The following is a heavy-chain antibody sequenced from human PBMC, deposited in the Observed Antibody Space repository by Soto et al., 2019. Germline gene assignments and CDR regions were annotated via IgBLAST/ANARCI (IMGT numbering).Heavy chain of an antibody. CDR2: ISGGGDTT. V-gene: IGHV3-23*01. Sequence: EVQLLESGGGLVQPGGSLRLSCAASGFTFNNYALTWARQAPGRGRGWVSAISGGGDTTSYADSVKGRFTVSRDGSKNTLYLQMSSLRAEDTALYYCAKGRGGSGSLTPRVDFWGQGTLVTVSS. CDR3: AKGRGGSGSLTPRVDF. CDR1: GFTFNNYA. J-gene: IGHJ4*02. D-gene: IGHD3-10*01.